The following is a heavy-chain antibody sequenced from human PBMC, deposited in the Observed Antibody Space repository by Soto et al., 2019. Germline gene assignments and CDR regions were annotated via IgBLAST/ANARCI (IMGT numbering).Heavy chain of an antibody. Sequence: SETLSLTCTVSGGSISSYYWSWIRQPPGKGLEWIGYIYYSGSTNYNPSLKSRVTISVDTSKNQFSLKLSSVTAADTAVYYCARHNPALYGGNDPAYDSWGQGTLVTVSS. CDR3: ARHNPALYGGNDPAYDS. J-gene: IGHJ5*01. CDR1: GGSISSYY. D-gene: IGHD4-17*01. V-gene: IGHV4-59*08. CDR2: IYYSGST.